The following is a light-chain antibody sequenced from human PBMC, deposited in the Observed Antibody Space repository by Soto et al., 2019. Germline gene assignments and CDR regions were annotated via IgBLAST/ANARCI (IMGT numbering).Light chain of an antibody. Sequence: DIQMTQSPSTLSASVGDRVTITCRASQSISNWLAWYQQRPGKAPKLLIYDASTLESWVPSRFSGSGSGTEFTLTISSLRPDDFATYYCQQHNTYSYTFGQGTKLEIK. CDR3: QQHNTYSYT. J-gene: IGKJ2*01. CDR1: QSISNW. V-gene: IGKV1-5*01. CDR2: DAS.